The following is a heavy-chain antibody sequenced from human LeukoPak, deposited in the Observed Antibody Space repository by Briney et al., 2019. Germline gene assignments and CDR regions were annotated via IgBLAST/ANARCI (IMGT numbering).Heavy chain of an antibody. Sequence: ASVKVSCKASGYTFTANYMHWVRQAPGQGLEWMGWINPRSGGTNYGEKFRGRVTMTRDTSISTAYMELSRLSSDDTAVYYCARGTAAGVSSPNYWGQGTLVTVSS. V-gene: IGHV1-2*02. J-gene: IGHJ4*02. CDR1: GYTFTANY. CDR3: ARGTAAGVSSPNY. CDR2: INPRSGGT. D-gene: IGHD6-25*01.